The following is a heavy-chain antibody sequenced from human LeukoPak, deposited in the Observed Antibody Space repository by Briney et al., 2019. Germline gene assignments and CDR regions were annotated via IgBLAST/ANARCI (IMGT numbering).Heavy chain of an antibody. V-gene: IGHV7-4-1*02. CDR2: INTNTGNP. J-gene: IGHJ4*02. Sequence: GASVKVSCKASGYIFDIYAMIWVRQAPGQGLELMGWINTNTGNPTYAQGFTGRFVFSLDTSVSTAYLQISSLKAEDTAVYYCARPEHPYYYGSGSSLYYFDHWGQGTLVTVSS. CDR3: ARPEHPYYYGSGSSLYYFDH. CDR1: GYIFDIYA. D-gene: IGHD3-10*01.